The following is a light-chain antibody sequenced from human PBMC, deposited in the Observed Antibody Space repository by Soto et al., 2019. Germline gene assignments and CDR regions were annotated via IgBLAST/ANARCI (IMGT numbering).Light chain of an antibody. CDR1: QSVSGSY. J-gene: IGKJ1*01. Sequence: EIVLTQSPGTLSLSPGEAATLSCRASQSVSGSYLAWYQQKPGQAPRLVIYDASTRATGIPDRFRGSGSGTDFTLTISRLEPEDFAVYYCYQYDTSPWTFGQGTKV. CDR3: YQYDTSPWT. CDR2: DAS. V-gene: IGKV3-20*01.